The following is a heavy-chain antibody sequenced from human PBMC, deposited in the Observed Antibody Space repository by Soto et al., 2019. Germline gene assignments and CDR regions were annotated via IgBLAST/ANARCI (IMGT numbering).Heavy chain of an antibody. CDR3: AKDPGTMVTTGGPYNWFDP. CDR2: ISGSGGST. Sequence: GGSLRLSCAASGFTFSSYAMSWVRQAPGKGLEWVSAISGSGGSTYYADSVKGRFTISRDNSKNTLYLQMNSLRAEDTAVYYCAKDPGTMVTTGGPYNWFDPWGQGTLVTVSS. V-gene: IGHV3-23*01. D-gene: IGHD4-17*01. J-gene: IGHJ5*02. CDR1: GFTFSSYA.